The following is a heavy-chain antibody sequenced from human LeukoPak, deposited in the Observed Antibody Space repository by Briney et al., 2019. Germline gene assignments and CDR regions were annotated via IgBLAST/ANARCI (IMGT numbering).Heavy chain of an antibody. CDR3: ARDRSGSGDRLLDY. Sequence: GGSLRLSCAASGFMFSTYTMNWVRQAPGKGLEGVSAIIGSSAYMYYGDSVKGRFTVSRDNAKNSLYLQMNSLRAEDTAVYYCARDRSGSGDRLLDYWGQGTLVTVSS. CDR2: IIGSSAYM. D-gene: IGHD3-10*01. V-gene: IGHV3-21*01. J-gene: IGHJ4*02. CDR1: GFMFSTYT.